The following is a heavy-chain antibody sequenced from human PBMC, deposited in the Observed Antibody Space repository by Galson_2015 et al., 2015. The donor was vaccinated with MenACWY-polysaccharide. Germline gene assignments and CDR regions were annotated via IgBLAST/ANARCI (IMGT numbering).Heavy chain of an antibody. D-gene: IGHD2-2*01. V-gene: IGHV3-30-3*01. CDR3: ATGYCGRTVCSPPFDY. CDR1: GFSFSSNA. J-gene: IGHJ4*02. Sequence: SLRLSCAASGFSFSSNAMHWVRQDPGKGPEWVAVISYDGNNKYYADSVKGRFTISRDNSKKTVDLQVNSLRIEDTAVYYCATGYCGRTVCSPPFDYWGQGTQVTVSS. CDR2: ISYDGNNK.